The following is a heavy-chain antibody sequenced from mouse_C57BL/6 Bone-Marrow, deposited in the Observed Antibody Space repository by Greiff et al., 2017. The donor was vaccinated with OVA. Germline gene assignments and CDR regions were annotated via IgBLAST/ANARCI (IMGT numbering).Heavy chain of an antibody. CDR2: ISDCGSYT. V-gene: IGHV5-4*01. J-gene: IGHJ2*01. CDR3: AGLYPYYFDY. CDR1: GFTFSSYA. D-gene: IGHD6-1*01. Sequence: EVQGVESGGGLVKPGGSLKLSCAASGFTFSSYAMPWVRQTPEKRLEWVATISDCGSYTYYPDNVKGRFTISRDKAKNNLSLQMSHLKSKDTAMYYCAGLYPYYFDYWGQGTTLTVSS.